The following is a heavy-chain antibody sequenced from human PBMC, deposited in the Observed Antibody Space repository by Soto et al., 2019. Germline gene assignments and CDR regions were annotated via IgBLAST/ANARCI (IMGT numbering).Heavy chain of an antibody. J-gene: IGHJ4*02. CDR1: CGSISGGDYH. V-gene: IGHV4-30-4*01. CDR3: AKHRGTGLFYFEN. CDR2: IYDSAT. Sequence: SETLSLTCTVSCGSISGGDYHWSWIRQPPGKGLEWVGYIYDSATYHNPSLKSGVIISRDESKNTLYLQMNSLRAEDTAVYYCAKHRGTGLFYFENWGQGTLVTVSS. D-gene: IGHD2-8*02.